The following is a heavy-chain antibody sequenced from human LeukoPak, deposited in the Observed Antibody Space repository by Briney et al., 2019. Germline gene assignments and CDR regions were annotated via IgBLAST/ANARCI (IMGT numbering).Heavy chain of an antibody. CDR2: IYKSAIT. D-gene: IGHD5-12*01. Sequence: GGSLRLSCAASGFTVSSNYMTWVRQAPGKGLEWVSVIYKSAITYYADTVRGRFTTSRDNSKNTLYLQMNSLRPEDSAVYYCASDSGYDHHGLFDYWGQGTLVTVSS. CDR3: ASDSGYDHHGLFDY. CDR1: GFTVSSNY. J-gene: IGHJ4*02. V-gene: IGHV3-66*03.